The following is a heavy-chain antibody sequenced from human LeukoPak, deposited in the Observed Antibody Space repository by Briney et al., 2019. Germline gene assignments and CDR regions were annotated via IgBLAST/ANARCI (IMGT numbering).Heavy chain of an antibody. D-gene: IGHD3-22*01. CDR3: ARSLVYSHDTSGYYYFDF. V-gene: IGHV1-3*01. CDR2: INAGNDST. J-gene: IGHJ4*02. Sequence: ASVKVSCKASGYTFTSYAIHWVRQAPGQRLEWMGWINAGNDSTKYSQKFQGRVTITRDTSASTAYMELSGLRSEDTAVYYCARSLVYSHDTSGYYYFDFWGQGTLVTVSS. CDR1: GYTFTSYA.